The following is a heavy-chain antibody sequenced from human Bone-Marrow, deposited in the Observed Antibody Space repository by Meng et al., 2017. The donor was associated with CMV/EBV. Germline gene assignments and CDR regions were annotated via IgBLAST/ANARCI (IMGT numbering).Heavy chain of an antibody. V-gene: IGHV4-61*09. CDR1: GGTNRSGSTY. J-gene: IGHJ4*02. CDR2: KKKNGRT. CDR3: VKEFAS. Sequence: SDCGGTNRSGSTYWNGGRQHAGKGIEWIGQKKKNGRTNNNPSLKSRVTISLDTSRNQFSLDLNSVTAADTAVYYCVKEFASWGQGTLVTVSS.